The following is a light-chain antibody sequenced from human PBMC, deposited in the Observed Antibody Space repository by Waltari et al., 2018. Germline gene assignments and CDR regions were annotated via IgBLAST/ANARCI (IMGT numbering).Light chain of an antibody. Sequence: QSALTQPASMSGSPGQSITISCTGTNRDVGIYNFVSRYQQHPGQAPKLMIYEVPYRPSGVSNRFSGSKSDYTPSLTISVLQADDEADYYCASYTSDSTYVFGTVTKVTVL. J-gene: IGLJ1*01. CDR3: ASYTSDSTYV. CDR2: EVP. V-gene: IGLV2-14*01. CDR1: NRDVGIYNF.